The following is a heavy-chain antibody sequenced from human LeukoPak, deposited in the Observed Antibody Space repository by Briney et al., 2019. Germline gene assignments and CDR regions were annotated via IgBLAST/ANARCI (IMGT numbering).Heavy chain of an antibody. CDR1: GFTFSSYE. D-gene: IGHD3-22*01. CDR2: ISSSGSTI. V-gene: IGHV3-48*03. J-gene: IGHJ4*02. Sequence: PGGSLRLSCAASGFTFSSYEMNWVRQAPGKGLEWVSYISSSGSTIYYADSVKGRFTISRDNAKNSLYLKMNSLRAEDTAVYYCARGESDDSSGYYYFDYWGQGTLVTVSS. CDR3: ARGESDDSSGYYYFDY.